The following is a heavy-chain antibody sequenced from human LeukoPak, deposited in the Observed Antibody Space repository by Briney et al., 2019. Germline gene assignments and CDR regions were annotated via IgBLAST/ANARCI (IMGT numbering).Heavy chain of an antibody. CDR1: GGSIISYY. Sequence: PSETLSLTCTVSGGSIISYYWSCIRQPPGKGLEWIGYIYTSGSTNYKHSLKSRVTISVDTSKRQFSLKLRSVSAADTAVYYCARGGPVTGFDYWGPGTLVTVSS. J-gene: IGHJ4*02. V-gene: IGHV4-4*09. CDR2: IYTSGST. D-gene: IGHD1-20*01. CDR3: ARGGPVTGFDY.